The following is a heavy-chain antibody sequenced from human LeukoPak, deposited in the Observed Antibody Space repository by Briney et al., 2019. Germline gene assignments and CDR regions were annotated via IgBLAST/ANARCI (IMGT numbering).Heavy chain of an antibody. V-gene: IGHV3-7*01. J-gene: IGHJ4*02. Sequence: PGGSLRLSCAASGFTFSSYWMSWVRQAPGKGLEWVANIRQDGSEEQYVDSVKGRFTISRDNVKNSLYLQMNSLRVEDTAVYYCAKASRGPGETYWGQGTLVTVSS. D-gene: IGHD3-10*01. CDR2: IRQDGSEE. CDR1: GFTFSSYW. CDR3: AKASRGPGETY.